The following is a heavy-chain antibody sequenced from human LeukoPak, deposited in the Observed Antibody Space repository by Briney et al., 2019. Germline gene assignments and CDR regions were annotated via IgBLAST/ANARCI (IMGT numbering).Heavy chain of an antibody. V-gene: IGHV5-51*01. Sequence: EPLKISSKASGYTFTTYWIGWVRQMPGKGLEWMGIIYPGDSDTRYSPSFQGQVTISADKSISTAYLLWSSLKASDVAMYYCARTGYSSGWYGGFDYWGQGTLVTVSS. J-gene: IGHJ4*02. D-gene: IGHD6-19*01. CDR2: IYPGDSDT. CDR1: GYTFTTYW. CDR3: ARTGYSSGWYGGFDY.